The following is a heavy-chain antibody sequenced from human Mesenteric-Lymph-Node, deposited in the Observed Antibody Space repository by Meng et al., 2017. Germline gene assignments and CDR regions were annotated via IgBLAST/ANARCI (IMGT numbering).Heavy chain of an antibody. V-gene: IGHV5-51*01. CDR3: ARHRYDSGNYYFDY. J-gene: IGHJ4*02. D-gene: IGHD3-10*01. CDR1: GFTFTNYW. Sequence: GESLKISCKGSGFTFTNYWIGWVRQMPGKGLEWMGIIHPGDSDVKYSPSFQGQVTFSADKSISTAYLQWSSLKASDTAMYYCARHRYDSGNYYFDYWGQGTLVTVSS. CDR2: IHPGDSDV.